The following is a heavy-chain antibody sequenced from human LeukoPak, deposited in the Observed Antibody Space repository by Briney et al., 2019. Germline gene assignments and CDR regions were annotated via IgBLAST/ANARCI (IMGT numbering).Heavy chain of an antibody. J-gene: IGHJ2*01. CDR3: ARVEVVPAALTGWYFDL. D-gene: IGHD2-2*01. V-gene: IGHV1-2*02. Sequence: ASVKVSCKASGYTFTGYYMHWVRQAPGQGLEWMGWINPNSGGTNYAQKFQGRVTMTRDTSISTAYMELSRLRSDDTAVYYCARVEVVPAALTGWYFDLWGRGTLVTVSS. CDR2: INPNSGGT. CDR1: GYTFTGYY.